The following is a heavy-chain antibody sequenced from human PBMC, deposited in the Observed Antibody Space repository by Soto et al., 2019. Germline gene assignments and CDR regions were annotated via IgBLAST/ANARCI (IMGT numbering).Heavy chain of an antibody. CDR2: INPSGGST. Sequence: GASVKVSCKASGYTFTSYYMHWVRQAPGQGLEWMGIINPSGGSTSYAQKFQGRVTMTRDTSTSTVYMELSSLRSEDTAVYYCARDHYCSGGSCYGYFDYWGQGTLVTVSS. V-gene: IGHV1-46*03. CDR3: ARDHYCSGGSCYGYFDY. D-gene: IGHD2-15*01. CDR1: GYTFTSYY. J-gene: IGHJ4*02.